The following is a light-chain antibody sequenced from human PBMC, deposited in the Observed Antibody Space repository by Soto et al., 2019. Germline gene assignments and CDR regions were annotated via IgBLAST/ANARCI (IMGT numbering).Light chain of an antibody. Sequence: QSALTQPASVSGSPGQSITISCTGNTSDVGVYTYVSWYQHHPGKAPKLMIYEVSNRPSGVSNRFSGSKSGNTASLTISGLQAEDEADYYCSSCTSNTWVFGGGTKLTVL. CDR3: SSCTSNTWV. CDR1: TSDVGVYTY. CDR2: EVS. J-gene: IGLJ3*02. V-gene: IGLV2-14*01.